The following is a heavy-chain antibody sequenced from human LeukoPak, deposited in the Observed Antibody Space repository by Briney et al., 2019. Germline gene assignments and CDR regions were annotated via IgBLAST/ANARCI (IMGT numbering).Heavy chain of an antibody. V-gene: IGHV4-34*01. D-gene: IGHD6-19*01. CDR2: INHSGST. Sequence: SETLSLTCAVYGGSFSGYYWSWIRQPPGKGLEWIGEINHSGSTNYNPSLKSRVTISVDTSKNQFSLKLSSVTAADTAVYYCASRPYSSGWPKGFDYWGQGTLVTVSS. CDR1: GGSFSGYY. CDR3: ASRPYSSGWPKGFDY. J-gene: IGHJ4*02.